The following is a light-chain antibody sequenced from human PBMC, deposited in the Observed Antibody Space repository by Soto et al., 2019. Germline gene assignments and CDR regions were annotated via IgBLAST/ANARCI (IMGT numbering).Light chain of an antibody. CDR1: SSDVGAYDY. CDR2: DVS. CDR3: SSYTSSTTLGV. V-gene: IGLV2-14*01. J-gene: IGLJ3*02. Sequence: QSALTQPASVSGSPGQSITISCTGTSSDVGAYDYVSWYQQHPGKVPKLMIYDVSNRPSGVSNRFSGSKSGNTASLTISGLQAEDEADYYCSSYTSSTTLGVFGGGTQLTVL.